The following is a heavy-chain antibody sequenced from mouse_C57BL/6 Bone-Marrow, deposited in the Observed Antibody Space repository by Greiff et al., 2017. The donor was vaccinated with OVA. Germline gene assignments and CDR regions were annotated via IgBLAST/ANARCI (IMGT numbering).Heavy chain of an antibody. J-gene: IGHJ3*01. V-gene: IGHV1-84*01. Sequence: VQLQQSGPELVKPGASVKISCKASGYTFTDYYINWVKQRPGQGLEWIGWLYPGSGNTKYNEKFKGKATLTVDTSSSTAYRQLSSLTSEDSAVYFCARGADYLAWFAYWGQGTLVTVSA. CDR3: ARGADYLAWFAY. CDR2: LYPGSGNT. D-gene: IGHD2-4*01. CDR1: GYTFTDYY.